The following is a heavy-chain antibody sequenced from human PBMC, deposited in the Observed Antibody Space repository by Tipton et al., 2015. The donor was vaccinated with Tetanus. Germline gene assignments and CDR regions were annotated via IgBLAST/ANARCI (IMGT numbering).Heavy chain of an antibody. V-gene: IGHV1-2*04. Sequence: QVQLVQSGAEVKKPGASVKVSCKASGYSLTDYYIHWVRQAPGQGLEWMGWINPNNGATNYAQKFQAWVTMTRDTSINTAFMELGSLRSDDTAVYYCAREEVAIKYYFEHWGQGTLVTVSS. CDR3: AREEVAIKYYFEH. J-gene: IGHJ4*02. CDR1: GYSLTDYY. D-gene: IGHD2-21*01. CDR2: INPNNGAT.